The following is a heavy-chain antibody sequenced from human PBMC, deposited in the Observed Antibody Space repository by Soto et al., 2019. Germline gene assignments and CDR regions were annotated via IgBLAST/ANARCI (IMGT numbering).Heavy chain of an antibody. CDR2: IYYSGST. V-gene: IGHV4-30-4*01. Sequence: SEALSLTCTGSGGSISSFDYYWIWIRHPPGKGLEWIGYIYYSGSTYYNPSLKSRVTISVDTSKNQFSLKLSSVTAADTAVYYCARGEYQLPLGGDYGMDVWGQGTTVTVSS. CDR3: ARGEYQLPLGGDYGMDV. CDR1: GGSISSFDYY. J-gene: IGHJ6*01. D-gene: IGHD2-2*01.